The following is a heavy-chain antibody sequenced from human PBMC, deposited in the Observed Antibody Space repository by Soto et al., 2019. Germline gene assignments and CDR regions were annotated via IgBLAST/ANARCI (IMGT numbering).Heavy chain of an antibody. D-gene: IGHD3-10*01. CDR2: IGTAGDA. J-gene: IGHJ4*02. CDR1: GFTFSSYD. CDR3: ARAFITGVPDY. Sequence: GGSLRLSCAASGFTFSSYDMHWVRQVTGKGLEWVSAIGTAGDAYYPNSVKGRFTISRENAKNSLYLQMNSLRAGDTAVYYCARAFITGVPDYWGQGTLVTVSS. V-gene: IGHV3-13*04.